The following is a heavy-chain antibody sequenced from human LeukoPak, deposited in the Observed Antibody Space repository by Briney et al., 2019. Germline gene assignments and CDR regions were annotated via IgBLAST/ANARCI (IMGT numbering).Heavy chain of an antibody. V-gene: IGHV3-7*01. J-gene: IGHJ6*03. D-gene: IGHD6-13*01. Sequence: GGSLRLSCAASGFTFSIYWMSWVRQAPGKGLEWVANIKQEGSEKYYVGSVKGRFTISRDNAKNSPYLKMNSLRAEDTAVYYWARVSEGIAAAGSSYYYYYYMDVWGKGTTVTISS. CDR3: ARVSEGIAAAGSSYYYYYYMDV. CDR1: GFTFSIYW. CDR2: IKQEGSEK.